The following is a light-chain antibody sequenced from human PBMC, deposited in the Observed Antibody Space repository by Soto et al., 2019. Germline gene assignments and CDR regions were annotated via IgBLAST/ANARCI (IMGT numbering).Light chain of an antibody. Sequence: EIVFTHSPSTLSLSPVERATLSFRASQSVRSFLTWYQQRPGQAPRLLIYDASKRASGIPARFSGSGSGTDFNLTISSLDPEDFAVYYCKQRSSWINFGQGTRLEIK. J-gene: IGKJ5*01. CDR2: DAS. CDR3: KQRSSWIN. CDR1: QSVRSF. V-gene: IGKV3-11*01.